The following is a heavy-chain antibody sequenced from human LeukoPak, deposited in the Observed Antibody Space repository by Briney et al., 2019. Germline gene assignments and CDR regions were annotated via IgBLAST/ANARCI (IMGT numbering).Heavy chain of an antibody. V-gene: IGHV3-64*01. CDR3: ARAAYSRGWYFLFDY. CDR2: ISSNGGST. D-gene: IGHD6-19*01. J-gene: IGHJ4*02. Sequence: SGGSLRLSCAASGFTFSSYSMHWVRQAPGKGLEYVSAISSNGGSTYYANSVKGRFTISRDNSKNTLYLQMGSLRAEDMAVYYCARAAYSRGWYFLFDYSGQGPLVTVSS. CDR1: GFTFSSYS.